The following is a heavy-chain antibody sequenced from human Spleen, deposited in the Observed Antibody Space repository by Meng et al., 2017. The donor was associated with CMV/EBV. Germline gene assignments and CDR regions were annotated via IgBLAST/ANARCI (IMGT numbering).Heavy chain of an antibody. Sequence: GESLKISCAASGFTFASYGMTWVRQAPGKGLEWVSTISGSGGSTYYADSVKGRFTISRDNSKNTLYLQMNSLRAEDTAVYYCARDLGRTYYDFWSGYYRRDDAFDIWGQGTMVTVSS. V-gene: IGHV3-23*01. D-gene: IGHD3-3*01. CDR1: GFTFASYG. CDR3: ARDLGRTYYDFWSGYYRRDDAFDI. CDR2: ISGSGGST. J-gene: IGHJ3*02.